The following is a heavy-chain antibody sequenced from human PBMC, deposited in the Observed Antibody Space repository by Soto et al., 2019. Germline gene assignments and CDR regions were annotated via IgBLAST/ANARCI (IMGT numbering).Heavy chain of an antibody. V-gene: IGHV3-9*01. J-gene: IGHJ6*02. CDR3: AKGAGRPVRYGLDV. Sequence: GGSLRLSCAASGFTFDDYAMHWVRQAPGKGLEWVSGISWNSGSIGYPDSVKGRFTISRDNAKNSLYLQMNSLRPEDTAFYYCAKGAGRPVRYGLDVWGQGTKVTVSS. D-gene: IGHD2-2*01. CDR2: ISWNSGSI. CDR1: GFTFDDYA.